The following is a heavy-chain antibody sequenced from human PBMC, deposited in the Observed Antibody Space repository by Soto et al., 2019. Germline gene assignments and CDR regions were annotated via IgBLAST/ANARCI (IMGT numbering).Heavy chain of an antibody. Sequence: QLQLQESGSGLVKPSQTLSLTCAVSGGSISSGGYSWSWIRQPPGKGLEWIGYIYHSGSTYYNPSLKSRVTISVDRSKNQFSLKLSSVTAADTAVYYCASSGEYCIGGSCYTFPYWGQGTLVTVSS. CDR1: GGSISSGGYS. CDR2: IYHSGST. J-gene: IGHJ4*02. D-gene: IGHD2-15*01. CDR3: ASSGEYCIGGSCYTFPY. V-gene: IGHV4-30-2*01.